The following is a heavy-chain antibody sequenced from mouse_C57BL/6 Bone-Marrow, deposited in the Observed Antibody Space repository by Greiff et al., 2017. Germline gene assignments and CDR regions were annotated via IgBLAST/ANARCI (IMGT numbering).Heavy chain of an antibody. CDR1: GYTFTDYY. CDR2: INPNNGGT. V-gene: IGHV1-26*01. Sequence: EVQLQQSGPELVKPGASVKISCKASGYTFTDYYMNWVKQSHGKSLEWIGDINPNNGGTSYNQKFKGKATLPVDKSSSTAYMELRSLTSEDSAVYYCARSGYYYGSSRDYWGQGTSVTVSS. D-gene: IGHD1-1*01. J-gene: IGHJ4*01. CDR3: ARSGYYYGSSRDY.